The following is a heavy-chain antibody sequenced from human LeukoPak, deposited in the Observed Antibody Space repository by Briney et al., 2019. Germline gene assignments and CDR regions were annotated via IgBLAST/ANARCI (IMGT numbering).Heavy chain of an antibody. V-gene: IGHV4-34*01. D-gene: IGHD3-9*01. CDR3: ARGDILTGYSRPFDY. CDR2: INHSGST. J-gene: IGHJ4*02. CDR1: GGFFSGYY. Sequence: SETLSLTCAVYGGFFSGYYWRWIRQPPGKGLEWIGEINHSGSTNYNPSLKSRVTISVDPSKNQFSMTVISVPAADTAVYYCARGDILTGYSRPFDYWGQGTLVTVSS.